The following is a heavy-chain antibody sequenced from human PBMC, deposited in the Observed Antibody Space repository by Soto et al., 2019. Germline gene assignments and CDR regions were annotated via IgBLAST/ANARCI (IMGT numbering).Heavy chain of an antibody. J-gene: IGHJ6*02. V-gene: IGHV3-33*01. CDR3: ARDCYDILTGNYYYYGMDV. D-gene: IGHD3-9*01. Sequence: QVQLVESGGGVVQPGRSLRLSCAASGFTFSSYGMHWVRQAPGKWLEWVAVIWYDGSNKYYADSVKGRFTISRDNSKNTLYLQMNSLRAEDTAVYYCARDCYDILTGNYYYYGMDVWGQGTTVTVSS. CDR1: GFTFSSYG. CDR2: IWYDGSNK.